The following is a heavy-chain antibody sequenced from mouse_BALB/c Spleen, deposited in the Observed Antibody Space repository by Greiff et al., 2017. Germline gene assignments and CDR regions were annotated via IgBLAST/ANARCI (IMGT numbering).Heavy chain of an antibody. J-gene: IGHJ3*01. V-gene: IGHV5-6-4*01. D-gene: IGHD2-4*01. CDR2: ISSGGSYT. CDR3: TREADYDWFAY. CDR1: GFTFSSYT. Sequence: EVQGVESGGGLVKPGGSLKLSCAASGFTFSSYTMSWVRQTPEKRLEWVATISSGGSYTYYPDSVKGRFTISRDNAKNTLYLQMSSLKSEDTAMYYCTREADYDWFAYWGQGTLVTVSA.